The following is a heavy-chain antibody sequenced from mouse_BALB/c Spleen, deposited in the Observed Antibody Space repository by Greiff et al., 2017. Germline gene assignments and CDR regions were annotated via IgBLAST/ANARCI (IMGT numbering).Heavy chain of an antibody. CDR3: ARGYDSAWFAY. Sequence: QVQLKESGPGLVAPSQSLSITCTASGFSLTSYGVHWVRQPPGKGLEWLGVIWAGGSTNYNSAPMSRLSISKDNAKSQVFLKMNSLQTDDTALYYCARGYDSAWFAYWGQGTLVTVSA. CDR1: GFSLTSYG. CDR2: IWAGGST. J-gene: IGHJ3*01. D-gene: IGHD2-4*01. V-gene: IGHV2-9*02.